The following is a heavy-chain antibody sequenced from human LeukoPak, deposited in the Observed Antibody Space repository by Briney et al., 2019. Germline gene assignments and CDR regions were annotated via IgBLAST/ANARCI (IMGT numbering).Heavy chain of an antibody. Sequence: PGGSLRLSCAASGFTVSSNYMSWVRQAPGKGLEWVSVIYSGGSTYYADSVKGRFTISRDNSKNTLYLQMNSLRAEDTAVYYCASQGGGRRYYYYGMDVWGQGTTVTVSS. V-gene: IGHV3-66*04. J-gene: IGHJ6*02. CDR2: IYSGGST. CDR1: GFTVSSNY. CDR3: ASQGGGRRYYYYGMDV. D-gene: IGHD3-16*01.